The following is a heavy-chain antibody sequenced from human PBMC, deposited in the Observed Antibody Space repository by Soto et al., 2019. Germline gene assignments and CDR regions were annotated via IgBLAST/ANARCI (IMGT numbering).Heavy chain of an antibody. D-gene: IGHD3-10*01. CDR1: GYTFTKYG. CDR2: ISANNGNT. CDR3: ARMRHYRSASFYSGGDS. J-gene: IGHJ4*02. Sequence: ASVKVSCKASGYTFTKYGITWVRQAPGQGLEWMGWISANNGNTHYAQKLQGRVTMTTDTSTSTAYMELRSLRSDDTAVFYCARMRHYRSASFYSGGDSWGQGTLVTVSS. V-gene: IGHV1-18*01.